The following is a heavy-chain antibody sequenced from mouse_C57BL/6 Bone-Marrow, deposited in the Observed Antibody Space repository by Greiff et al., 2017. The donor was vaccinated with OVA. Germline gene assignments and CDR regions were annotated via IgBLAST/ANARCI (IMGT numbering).Heavy chain of an antibody. J-gene: IGHJ3*01. CDR3: ARDVRLRWFDY. V-gene: IGHV1-69*01. CDR2: IDPSDSYT. CDR1: GYTFTSYW. D-gene: IGHD3-2*02. Sequence: QVQLQQPGAELVMPGASVKLSCKASGYTFTSYWMHWVKQRPGPGLEWIGEIDPSDSYTNYNQQFKGKSTLTVDTSSSTAYMQLSSLTSEDSAVYYWARDVRLRWFDYWGQGTLVTVSA.